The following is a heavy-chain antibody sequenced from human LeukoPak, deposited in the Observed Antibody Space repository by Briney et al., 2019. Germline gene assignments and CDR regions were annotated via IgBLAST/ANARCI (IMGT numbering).Heavy chain of an antibody. CDR1: GFTLSSYA. J-gene: IGHJ6*03. CDR3: ARVGEGRYYQYYYMDV. Sequence: PGGSLRLSCAASGFTLSSYAMHWVRQAPGKGLEYVSAISKNGGNTYYANSVKGRFTISRDNSKNTLYLQMSSLRTEDMAVYYCARVGEGRYYQYYYMDVWGKGTTVTVSS. CDR2: ISKNGGNT. V-gene: IGHV3-64*01. D-gene: IGHD1-26*01.